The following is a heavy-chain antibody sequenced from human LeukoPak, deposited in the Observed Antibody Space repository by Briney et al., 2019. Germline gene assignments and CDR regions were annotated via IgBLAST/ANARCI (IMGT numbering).Heavy chain of an antibody. D-gene: IGHD6-13*01. CDR3: SSSWQTGWYFDY. Sequence: GGSLRLSCAASGFTFSSYGMHWVRQAPGKGLEWVAVISYDGSNKYYADSVKGRFTISRDNSKNTLYLQMNGLRAEDTAVYYCSSSWQTGWYFDYWGQGTLVTVSS. CDR1: GFTFSSYG. CDR2: ISYDGSNK. J-gene: IGHJ4*02. V-gene: IGHV3-30*03.